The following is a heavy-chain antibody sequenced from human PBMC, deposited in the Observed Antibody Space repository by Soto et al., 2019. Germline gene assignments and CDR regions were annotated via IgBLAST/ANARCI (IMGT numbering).Heavy chain of an antibody. CDR1: GCTFSSYA. CDR2: IIPIFGTA. D-gene: IGHD3-10*01. CDR3: ERSYSYGSWWYFDY. J-gene: IGHJ4*02. Sequence: ASVKVSCTASGCTFSSYAISWVRQAPGQGLEWMGGIIPIFGTANYAQKFQGRATMTTDTSTRTAYMELWGLGSDDTAVYYCERSYSYGSWWYFDYWGQGTQVTVPS. V-gene: IGHV1-69*05.